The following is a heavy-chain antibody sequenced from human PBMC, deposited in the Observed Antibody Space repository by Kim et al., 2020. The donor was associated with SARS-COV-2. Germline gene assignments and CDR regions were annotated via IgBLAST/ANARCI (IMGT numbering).Heavy chain of an antibody. CDR2: TYYRSKWYN. Sequence: SQTLSLTCAISGDSVSSNSAAWNWIRQSPSRGLEWLGRTYYRSKWYNDYAVSVKSRITINPDTSKNQFSLQLNSVTPEDTAVYYCAMSGVNTGGYYYGMDVWGQGTTVTVSS. CDR1: GDSVSSNSAA. J-gene: IGHJ6*02. V-gene: IGHV6-1*01. D-gene: IGHD3-10*02. CDR3: AMSGVNTGGYYYGMDV.